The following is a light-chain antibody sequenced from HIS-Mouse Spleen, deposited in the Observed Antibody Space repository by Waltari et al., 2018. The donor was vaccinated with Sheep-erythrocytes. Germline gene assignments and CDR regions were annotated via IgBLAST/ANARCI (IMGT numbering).Light chain of an antibody. J-gene: IGLJ2*01. CDR2: EDS. V-gene: IGLV3-10*01. Sequence: SYELTQPPSLSVSPGQTARITCSGDALPKKYAYWYQQKSGQAPGLVIYEDSKRPSGIPERFSGSSSGTKANLTISGAQVEDEADYYCYSTDSSGNHRVFGGGTKLTVL. CDR3: YSTDSSGNHRV. CDR1: ALPKKY.